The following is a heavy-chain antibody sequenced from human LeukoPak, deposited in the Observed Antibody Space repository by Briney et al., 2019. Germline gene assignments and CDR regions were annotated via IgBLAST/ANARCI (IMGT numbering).Heavy chain of an antibody. CDR1: GYTFTGYY. J-gene: IGHJ4*02. CDR2: INPNSGGP. Sequence: ASVKVSCKASGYTFTGYYMHWVRQAPGQGLEWMGWINPNSGGPNYAQKFQGRVTMTRDTSISTAYMDLSGLRSDDTAVYYCARSRGYCTNGVCYREFDYWGQGTLVTVSS. V-gene: IGHV1-2*02. D-gene: IGHD2-8*01. CDR3: ARSRGYCTNGVCYREFDY.